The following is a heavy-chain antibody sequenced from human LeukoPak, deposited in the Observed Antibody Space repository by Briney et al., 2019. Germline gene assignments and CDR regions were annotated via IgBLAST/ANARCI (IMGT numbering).Heavy chain of an antibody. CDR1: GFTFSSFA. V-gene: IGHV3-23*01. J-gene: IGHJ4*02. CDR2: ISDSGAST. D-gene: IGHD6-19*01. Sequence: GGSLRLSCAASGFTFSSFAMSWVRQAPGKGLEWVSGISDSGASTYYPDSVKGRFTISRDNSKNRLYLQMNSLRADDTAVYYCAIAKGPVDIVVAATSVFGYWGQGTLVTVSS. CDR3: AIAKGPVDIVVAATSVFGY.